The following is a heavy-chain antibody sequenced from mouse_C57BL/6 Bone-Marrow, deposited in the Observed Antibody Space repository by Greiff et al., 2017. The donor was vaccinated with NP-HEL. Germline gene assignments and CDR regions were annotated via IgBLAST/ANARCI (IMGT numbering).Heavy chain of an antibody. D-gene: IGHD1-1*01. CDR2: INPYNGGT. CDR1: GYTFTDYY. Sequence: EVLLHQSGPVLVKPGASVKMSCKASGYTFTDYYMNWVKQSHGKSLEWIGVINPYNGGTSYTQQFKGKATLTVDKSSSTAYMELNSLTSEDSAVYYCARHYGSRDYWGQGTTLTVSA. V-gene: IGHV1-19*01. J-gene: IGHJ2*01. CDR3: ARHYGSRDY.